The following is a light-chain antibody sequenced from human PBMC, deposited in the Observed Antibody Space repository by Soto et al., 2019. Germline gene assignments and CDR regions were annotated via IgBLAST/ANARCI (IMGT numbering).Light chain of an antibody. J-gene: IGKJ2*01. V-gene: IGKV3-20*01. CDR1: QRVSSRN. CDR2: GAS. Sequence: EIVLTQSPGTLSLSPRERATLSCRASQRVSSRNLAWYQQKPGQPPRLLIYGASSWATGIPDRFSGSGSVTEFTLTINRLEPEDFAVYYCQQYSDLPYTFGQGTKLEV. CDR3: QQYSDLPYT.